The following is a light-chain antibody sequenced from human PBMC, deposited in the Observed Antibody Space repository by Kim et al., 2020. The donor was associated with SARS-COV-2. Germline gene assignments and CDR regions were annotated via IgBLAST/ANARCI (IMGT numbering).Light chain of an antibody. CDR1: QRISTY. Sequence: DIQMTQSPSSLSASVGDRVTITCRASQRISTYLNWYQQQPGKAPRLLIYAASSLQSGVPSRFSGSGSGTDFTLTINSLQPEDFATYYCQQSFTTPLLTFGGGTKVEI. CDR3: QQSFTTPLLT. J-gene: IGKJ4*01. V-gene: IGKV1-39*01. CDR2: AAS.